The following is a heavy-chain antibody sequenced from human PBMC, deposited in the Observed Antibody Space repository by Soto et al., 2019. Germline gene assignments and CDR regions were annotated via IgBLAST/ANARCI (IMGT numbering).Heavy chain of an antibody. CDR3: AKWAGSGSPLPFQH. CDR1: GFTFGASA. J-gene: IGHJ1*01. Sequence: PGGSLRLSCAASGFTFGASALQWVRQASGKGLEWLGRIGSRGESYATTYDVSVKGRFTISRDDSKKTAYLQMNSLESEDTAVYYCAKWAGSGSPLPFQHWGQGTLVTVSS. CDR2: IGSRGESYAT. V-gene: IGHV3-73*01. D-gene: IGHD3-10*01.